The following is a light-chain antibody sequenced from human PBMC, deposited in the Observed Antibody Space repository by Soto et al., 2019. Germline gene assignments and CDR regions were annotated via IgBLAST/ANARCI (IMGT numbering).Light chain of an antibody. CDR1: SSDVGANNY. V-gene: IGLV2-8*01. CDR3: SSYAGRNDFGV. CDR2: EVD. Sequence: QSALAQPPSASGSPGQSVTISCTGTSSDVGANNYVSWYQQHPGQAPRLIIHEVDKRPSGVPDRFSGSKSGNTASLTVSGLQTEDEAVYYCSSYAGRNDFGVFGGGTKLTVL. J-gene: IGLJ3*02.